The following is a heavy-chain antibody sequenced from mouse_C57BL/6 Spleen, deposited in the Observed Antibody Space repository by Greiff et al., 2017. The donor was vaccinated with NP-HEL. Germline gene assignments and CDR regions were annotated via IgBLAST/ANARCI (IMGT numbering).Heavy chain of an antibody. Sequence: EVQRVESGGGLVKPGGSLKLSCAASGFTFSSYTMSWVRQTPEKRLEWVATISGGGGNTYYPDSVKGRFTISRDNAKNTLYLQMSSLRSEDTALYYCARQGDYYGGYWYFDVWGTGTTVTVSS. J-gene: IGHJ1*03. V-gene: IGHV5-9*01. CDR3: ARQGDYYGGYWYFDV. CDR1: GFTFSSYT. D-gene: IGHD1-1*01. CDR2: ISGGGGNT.